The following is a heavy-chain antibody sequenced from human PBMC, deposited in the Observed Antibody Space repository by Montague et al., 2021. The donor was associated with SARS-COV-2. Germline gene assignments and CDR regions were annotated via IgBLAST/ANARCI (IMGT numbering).Heavy chain of an antibody. J-gene: IGHJ6*02. Sequence: SLRLSCAASGFTFSSYSMNWVRQAPGKGLEWVSSISSSSSYIYYADSVKGRFTISRDNAKNSLSLEMNSLRAEDTAVYYCARDEGLARGTYYDLGRGDLNYYYSGMDVWGQGTTVTVSS. CDR2: ISSSSSYI. D-gene: IGHD3-3*01. CDR3: ARDEGLARGTYYDLGRGDLNYYYSGMDV. V-gene: IGHV3-21*01. CDR1: GFTFSSYS.